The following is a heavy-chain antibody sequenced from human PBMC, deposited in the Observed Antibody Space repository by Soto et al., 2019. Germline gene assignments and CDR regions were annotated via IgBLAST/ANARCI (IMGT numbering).Heavy chain of an antibody. V-gene: IGHV3-30*18. CDR2: ISYDGSNK. CDR1: GFTFSSYG. J-gene: IGHJ6*03. Sequence: GGSLRLSCAASGFTFSSYGMHWVRQAPGKGLEWVAVISYDGSNKYYADSVKGRFTISRDNSKNTLYLQMNSLRAEDTAVYYCAKDSGIAARPNYYYYYMDVWGKGTTVTVSS. CDR3: AKDSGIAARPNYYYYYMDV. D-gene: IGHD6-6*01.